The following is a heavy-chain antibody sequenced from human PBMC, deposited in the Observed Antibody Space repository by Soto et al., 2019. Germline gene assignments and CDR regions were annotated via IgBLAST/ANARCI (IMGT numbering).Heavy chain of an antibody. D-gene: IGHD1-26*01. J-gene: IGHJ3*02. CDR1: GFTFSDYW. Sequence: EVQLVESGGGLVQPGESLRLSCAASGFTFSDYWMTWVRQAPGKGLEWVANIKHDESEKYYVDSVRGRFTISRDNAKNSLYLQMNSLRAEDTAMYYCACPRAIVLPGNEALDIWGQGTMLTVSS. CDR2: IKHDESEK. V-gene: IGHV3-7*03. CDR3: ACPRAIVLPGNEALDI.